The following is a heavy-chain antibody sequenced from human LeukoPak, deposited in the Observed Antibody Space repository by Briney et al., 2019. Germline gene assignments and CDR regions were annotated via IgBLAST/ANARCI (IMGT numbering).Heavy chain of an antibody. CDR1: GYTFTSYY. Sequence: ASVKVSCKASGYTFTSYYMHWVRQAPGQGLEWMGIINPSGGSTSYAQKFRGRVTMTRDTSTSTVYMELSSLRSEDTAVYYCAREGNYDILTGLDAFDIWGQGTMVTVSS. V-gene: IGHV1-46*01. D-gene: IGHD3-9*01. J-gene: IGHJ3*02. CDR3: AREGNYDILTGLDAFDI. CDR2: INPSGGST.